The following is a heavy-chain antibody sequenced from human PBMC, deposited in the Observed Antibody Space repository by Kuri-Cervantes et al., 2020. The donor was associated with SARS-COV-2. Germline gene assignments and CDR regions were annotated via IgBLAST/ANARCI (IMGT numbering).Heavy chain of an antibody. Sequence: GESLKSSCVASGFTFSSYWMHWVRQAPGKGPVWVSRLTNDGSDAIFADSVKGRFTISRDNAKNMLYLYMNSLRADDTAVYYCARDSMTTRDFDYWGQGTLVTVSS. D-gene: IGHD4-11*01. CDR3: ARDSMTTRDFDY. V-gene: IGHV3-74*01. CDR2: LTNDGSDA. J-gene: IGHJ4*02. CDR1: GFTFSSYW.